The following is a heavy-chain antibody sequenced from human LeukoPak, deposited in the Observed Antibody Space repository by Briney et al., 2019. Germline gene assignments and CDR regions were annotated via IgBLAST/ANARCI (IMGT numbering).Heavy chain of an antibody. D-gene: IGHD1-26*01. CDR2: IKGDGSET. CDR3: ARDRSFYGDAYDV. V-gene: IGHV3-7*01. J-gene: IGHJ3*01. Sequence: GGSLRLSCAASGFTFRNFWMTWVRQAPVRGLEWVATIKGDGSETFHVDSAKGRITISRDNANNSLHLQMNGLRVDDTAVYYCARDRSFYGDAYDVWGQGTMVTVST. CDR1: GFTFRNFW.